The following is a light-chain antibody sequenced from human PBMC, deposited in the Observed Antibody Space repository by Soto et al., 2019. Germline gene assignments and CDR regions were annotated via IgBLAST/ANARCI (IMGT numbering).Light chain of an antibody. CDR1: SSDVGSYNL. CDR3: CSYGGSYV. CDR2: EVS. Sequence: QSGLAQPASVSGSPGQSITLSCTGNSSDVGSYNLVSWYQQHPGKAPKVMIYEVSKRPSGVSNRFSGSKSGNTASLTISGLQAEDEADYYCCSYGGSYVFGPGTKVTVL. J-gene: IGLJ1*01. V-gene: IGLV2-23*02.